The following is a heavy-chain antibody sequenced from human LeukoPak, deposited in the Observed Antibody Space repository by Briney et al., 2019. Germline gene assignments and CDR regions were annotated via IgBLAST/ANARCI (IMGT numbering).Heavy chain of an antibody. CDR2: ISTDGSST. Sequence: GGSLRLSCAASEFTLSSNWIHWVRQGPGKGLVWVSRISTDGSSTAYADSVKGRFTTSRDNAKNTVFLQMNSLRDEDTAVYYCAREAGGSGTLGLDHWGQGTLVTVSS. V-gene: IGHV3-74*01. CDR1: EFTLSSNW. CDR3: AREAGGSGTLGLDH. D-gene: IGHD3-16*01. J-gene: IGHJ4*02.